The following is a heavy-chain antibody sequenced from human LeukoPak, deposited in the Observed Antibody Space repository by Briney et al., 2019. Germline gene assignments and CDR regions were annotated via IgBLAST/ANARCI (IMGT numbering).Heavy chain of an antibody. Sequence: GGSLRLSCAASGFTFSSYWMSWVRQAPGKGLEWVATIKQDGSQKYYVGSVKGRFTISRDNAKSSLYLQMNALRVEDTAVYYCASPPLGYCDSTSCRFDYWGQGTLVTVSS. J-gene: IGHJ4*02. V-gene: IGHV3-7*01. CDR1: GFTFSSYW. D-gene: IGHD2-2*03. CDR3: ASPPLGYCDSTSCRFDY. CDR2: IKQDGSQK.